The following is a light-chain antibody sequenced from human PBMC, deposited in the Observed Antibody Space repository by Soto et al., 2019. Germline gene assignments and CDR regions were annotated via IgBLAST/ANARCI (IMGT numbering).Light chain of an antibody. CDR2: DAS. Sequence: DIQMTQSPSTLSASVGDRVTITCRASQSISFRLAWYQQKPGTAPKLLVFDASNLQSGVPSRFSGSGSGTEFTLTITSLQPDDFGTYYCQQYETYPMYTFGQGTKLEIK. J-gene: IGKJ2*01. CDR3: QQYETYPMYT. V-gene: IGKV1-5*01. CDR1: QSISFR.